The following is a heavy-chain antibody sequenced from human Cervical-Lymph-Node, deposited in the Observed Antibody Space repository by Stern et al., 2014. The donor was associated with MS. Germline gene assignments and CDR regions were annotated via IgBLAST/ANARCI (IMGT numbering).Heavy chain of an antibody. V-gene: IGHV4-59*08. D-gene: IGHD2-8*02. CDR3: ARLQTVLNYYYGVDV. CDR1: GGSMNGYY. CDR2: IYYIGPT. J-gene: IGHJ6*02. Sequence: VQLVESGPGLATPSETLSLTCTVSGGSMNGYYWSWIRQPPGKGLEWIGNIYYIGPTNYNPSLESRVTMSLETSKNHSPLRLSSVTAADTAVYYCARLQTVLNYYYGVDVWGQGTTVIVSS.